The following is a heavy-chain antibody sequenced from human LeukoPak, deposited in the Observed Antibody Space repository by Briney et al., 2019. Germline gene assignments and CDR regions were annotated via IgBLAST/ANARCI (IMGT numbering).Heavy chain of an antibody. CDR1: GGSFSHYY. Sequence: SETLSLTCAVYGGSFSHYYWSWIRQSPGMGLEWIGEINDSGTINYNPSLMSRVTISLDKSKNQFPLRLSSATAADTAVYYCARRRNYGRNYYIDVWGKGATVSVSS. V-gene: IGHV4-34*01. J-gene: IGHJ6*03. D-gene: IGHD1-7*01. CDR3: ARRRNYGRNYYIDV. CDR2: INDSGTI.